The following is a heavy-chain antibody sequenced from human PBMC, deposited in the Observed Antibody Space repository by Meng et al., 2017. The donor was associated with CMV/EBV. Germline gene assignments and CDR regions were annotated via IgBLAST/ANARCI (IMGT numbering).Heavy chain of an antibody. Sequence: QVSMLASVPGLVKLSETLSLDCRGSGGFFCVFFWTWIRQPAGKVLEWIGPIYSTGGTNYNPSFESRVTISLDGSNNQFSLKLNSVTAADTAIYDCARERGDDSGYNFDSWGQGTLVTVSS. CDR1: GGFFCVFF. V-gene: IGHV4-4*07. CDR2: IYSTGGT. CDR3: ARERGDDSGYNFDS. J-gene: IGHJ4*02. D-gene: IGHD3-22*01.